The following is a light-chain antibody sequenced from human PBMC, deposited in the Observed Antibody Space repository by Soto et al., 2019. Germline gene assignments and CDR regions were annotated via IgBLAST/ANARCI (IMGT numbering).Light chain of an antibody. Sequence: EIVMTQSPATLSVSPGERATLSCRASQSVSSNLAWYQQKPGQAPRLLIYGASTRAPGIPARFSGSGSGTEFTLTISSLQSEDFAVYYCQQYNNWPGTFGPGTKVDIK. CDR2: GAS. CDR1: QSVSSN. CDR3: QQYNNWPGT. V-gene: IGKV3-15*01. J-gene: IGKJ3*01.